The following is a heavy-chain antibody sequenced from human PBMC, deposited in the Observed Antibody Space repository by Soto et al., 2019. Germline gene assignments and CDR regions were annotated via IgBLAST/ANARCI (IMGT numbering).Heavy chain of an antibody. CDR1: GWSFSGYY. CDR3: ARGPLNSGIAARRRAGNPYGMDV. D-gene: IGHD6-6*01. V-gene: IGHV4-34*01. J-gene: IGHJ6*02. CDR2: INHSGST. Sequence: SETLSLTCAFYGWSFSGYYWIWIRQPPGKGLEWIGEINHSGSTNYNPSLKSRVTISVDTSKNQFSLKLSSVTAADTAVYYCARGPLNSGIAARRRAGNPYGMDVWGQGTTVTVSS.